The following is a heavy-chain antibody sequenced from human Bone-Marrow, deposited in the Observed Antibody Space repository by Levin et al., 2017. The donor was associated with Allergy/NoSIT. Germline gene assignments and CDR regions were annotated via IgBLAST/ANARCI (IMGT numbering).Heavy chain of an antibody. CDR1: GISFSNYA. J-gene: IGHJ4*02. CDR2: ISNSGGST. Sequence: GESLKISCAASGISFSNYAVSWVRQAPGKGLEWVSAISNSGGSTYYADSVRGRFTISRDNSKNTLYLQMNSLRAEDTAVYYCAKSTTGTTPYYFDYWGQGTLVTVSS. V-gene: IGHV3-23*01. D-gene: IGHD1-1*01. CDR3: AKSTTGTTPYYFDY.